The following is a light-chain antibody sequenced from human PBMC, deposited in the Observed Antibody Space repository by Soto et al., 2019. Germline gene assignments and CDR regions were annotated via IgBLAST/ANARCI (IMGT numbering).Light chain of an antibody. V-gene: IGLV1-40*01. CDR1: SANIGAGYD. CDR3: QSYDSTLSGLYV. Sequence: QAVVTQPPSMSGAPGQRVTISCTGTSANIGAGYDVHWYQQLPGMAPKLLIYGNNKRPSGVPDRFSGSKSGTSASLAITGLQAEDGADYYCQSYDSTLSGLYVLGTGTKLTVL. CDR2: GNN. J-gene: IGLJ1*01.